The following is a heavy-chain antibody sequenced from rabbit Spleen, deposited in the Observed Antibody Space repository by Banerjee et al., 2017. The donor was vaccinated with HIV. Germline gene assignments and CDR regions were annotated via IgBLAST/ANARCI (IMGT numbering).Heavy chain of an antibody. J-gene: IGHJ6*01. CDR1: GFSFTYIDY. CDR3: ARDTSSSFSSYVMDL. Sequence: QSLEESGGDLVKPGASLTLTCTASGFSFTYIDYLCWVRQPPGKGPEWIACVTSGVSFTTYYATWAKGRFTISKTSSTTVTLQMTSLTAADTATYFCARDTSSSFSSYVMDLWGQGTLVTVS. CDR2: VTSGVSFTT. V-gene: IGHV1S40*01. D-gene: IGHD1-1*01.